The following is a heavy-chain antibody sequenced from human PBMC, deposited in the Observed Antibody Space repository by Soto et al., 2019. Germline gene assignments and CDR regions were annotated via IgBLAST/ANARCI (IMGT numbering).Heavy chain of an antibody. V-gene: IGHV3-53*01. Sequence: EVQLVESGGGLIQPGGSLRLSCAASGFTVSSNYMSWVRQAPGMGLEWVSVIYSGGTTSYADSVKGRFTISRDNSKNTLYLQMNSLRVEDTAVYYCAREGHDRSGYYPGYWGQGTLVTVSS. D-gene: IGHD3-22*01. CDR2: IYSGGTT. J-gene: IGHJ4*02. CDR1: GFTVSSNY. CDR3: AREGHDRSGYYPGY.